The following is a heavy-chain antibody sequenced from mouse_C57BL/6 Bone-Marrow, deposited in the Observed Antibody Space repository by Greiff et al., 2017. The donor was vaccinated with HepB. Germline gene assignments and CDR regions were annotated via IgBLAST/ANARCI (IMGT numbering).Heavy chain of an antibody. CDR1: GYTFTSYG. CDR2: IDPSDSYI. CDR3: VRDYPFSNYGGYYYSLDY. Sequence: QVQLQQPGAELVMPGASVKLSCKASGYTFTSYGMHWVKQRPGQGLEWFGEIDPSDSYINYNQKFKGQSTLTVDKSSSTAYMQLSSQPTEDSAVYFCVRDYPFSNYGGYYYSLDYWGQGTSVTVSS. V-gene: IGHV1-69*01. D-gene: IGHD2-5*01. J-gene: IGHJ4*01.